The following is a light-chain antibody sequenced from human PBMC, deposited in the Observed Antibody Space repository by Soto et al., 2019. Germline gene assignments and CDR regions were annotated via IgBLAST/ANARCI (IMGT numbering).Light chain of an antibody. Sequence: DIVMTQSPESLAVSLGERATINCKSSQSVLYNSNNKNYLEWYQQKPGQPPKLLIYWASVRESGVPDRFSGTGSGTNFTLTISSLQAEDVAVYYCQQYYGTPLTFGGGTRVEIK. J-gene: IGKJ4*01. CDR1: QSVLYNSNNKNY. CDR3: QQYYGTPLT. V-gene: IGKV4-1*01. CDR2: WAS.